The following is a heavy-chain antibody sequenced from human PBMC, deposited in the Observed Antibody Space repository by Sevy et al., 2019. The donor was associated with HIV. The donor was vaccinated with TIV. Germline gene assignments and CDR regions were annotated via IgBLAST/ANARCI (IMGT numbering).Heavy chain of an antibody. D-gene: IGHD2-8*01. Sequence: GGSLRLSCAASGFSLTTSDMHWVRQAPGKGLEWVAYVRNDGSNKYYADCVRDRFTISRDSPKNTLYLQMNSLRDEDTAIYYCARGRKTTEEWLEELDYYYGLDVWGQGTTVTVSS. V-gene: IGHV3-30*02. CDR2: VRNDGSNK. CDR1: GFSLTTSD. CDR3: ARGRKTTEEWLEELDYYYGLDV. J-gene: IGHJ6*02.